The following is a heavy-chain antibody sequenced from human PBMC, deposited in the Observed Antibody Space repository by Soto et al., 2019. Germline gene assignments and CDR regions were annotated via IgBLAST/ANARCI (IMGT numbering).Heavy chain of an antibody. J-gene: IGHJ6*03. CDR2: IKQDGSEK. CDR3: ARVGKRYYYYYYMDV. D-gene: IGHD7-27*01. CDR1: GFTLSNYW. Sequence: GGSLRLSCAASGFTLSNYWMSWVRQAPGKGLEWVANIKQDGSEKYYVDSVKGRFTIYRDNAKNSLYLQMNSLRAEDTAVYYCARVGKRYYYYYYMDVWGKGTTVTVSS. V-gene: IGHV3-7*01.